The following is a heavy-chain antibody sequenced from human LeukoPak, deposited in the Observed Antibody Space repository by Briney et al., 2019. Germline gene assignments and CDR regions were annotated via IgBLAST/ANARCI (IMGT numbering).Heavy chain of an antibody. CDR1: GFTFSSYA. Sequence: GSLRLSCAACGFTFSSYAMSWVRQAPGKGLEWVSAISGSGGSTYYADPVKGRFTISRDNSKNTLYLQMNSLRAEATAVYYCAKDTAYGDYSWGQGTLVTVSS. CDR3: AKDTAYGDYS. V-gene: IGHV3-23*01. D-gene: IGHD4-17*01. J-gene: IGHJ5*02. CDR2: ISGSGGST.